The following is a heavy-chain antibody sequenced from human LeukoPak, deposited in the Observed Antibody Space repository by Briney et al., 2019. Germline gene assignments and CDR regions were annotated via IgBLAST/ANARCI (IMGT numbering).Heavy chain of an antibody. CDR2: INHSGST. Sequence: SETLSLTCAVYGGSFSGYYWSWIRQPPGKGLEWIGEINHSGSTNYNPSLKSRVTISVDTSKNQFSLKLSSVTAADTAVYYCARGRVAAALYYYYYMDVWGKGTTVTVSS. V-gene: IGHV4-34*01. D-gene: IGHD6-13*01. CDR3: ARGRVAAALYYYYYMDV. CDR1: GGSFSGYY. J-gene: IGHJ6*03.